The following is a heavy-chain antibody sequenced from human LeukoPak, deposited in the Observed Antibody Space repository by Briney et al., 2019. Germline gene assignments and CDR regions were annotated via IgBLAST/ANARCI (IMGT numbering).Heavy chain of an antibody. CDR2: ISWNSGSI. J-gene: IGHJ3*02. D-gene: IGHD6-13*01. V-gene: IGHV3-9*01. Sequence: GRSLRLSCAASGFTFDDYAMHWVRQAPGKGLEWVSGISWNSGSIGYADSVKGRFTISRDNAKNSLYLQMNSLRAEDTALYYCAKAVDVWQQLFQDAFDIWGQGTMVTVSS. CDR1: GFTFDDYA. CDR3: AKAVDVWQQLFQDAFDI.